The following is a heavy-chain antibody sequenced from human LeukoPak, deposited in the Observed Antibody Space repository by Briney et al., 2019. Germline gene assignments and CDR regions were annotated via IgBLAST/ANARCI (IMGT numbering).Heavy chain of an antibody. J-gene: IGHJ4*02. Sequence: KPSETLSLTCAVYGGSFSGYYWSWIRQPPGKGLEWIGEINHSGSTNYNPSLKSRVTISVDTSKNQFSLKLLCMTAADAAVYYCARALLRRYNYWGQGTLVTVSS. D-gene: IGHD2-21*01. CDR2: INHSGST. CDR1: GGSFSGYY. V-gene: IGHV4-34*01. CDR3: ARALLRRYNY.